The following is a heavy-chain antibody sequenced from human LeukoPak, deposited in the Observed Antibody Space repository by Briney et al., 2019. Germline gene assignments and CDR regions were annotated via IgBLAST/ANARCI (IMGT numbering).Heavy chain of an antibody. D-gene: IGHD1-1*01. Sequence: SETLSLTCTVSGGSISSGGYSWSWIRQPPGKGLEWIGYIYHSGSTYYNPSLKSRVTISVDRSKDQFSLKLSSVTAADTAVYYCARGAETGAFDIWGQGTMVTVSS. V-gene: IGHV4-30-2*01. CDR1: GGSISSGGYS. J-gene: IGHJ3*02. CDR2: IYHSGST. CDR3: ARGAETGAFDI.